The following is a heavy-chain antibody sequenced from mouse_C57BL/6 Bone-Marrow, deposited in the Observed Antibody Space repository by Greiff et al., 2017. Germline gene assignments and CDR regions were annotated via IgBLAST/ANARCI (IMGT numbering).Heavy chain of an antibody. Sequence: VQLQQSGAELVRPGASVKLSCTASGFNIKDDYMHWVKQRPEQGLEWIGWIDPENGDTEYASKFQGTATITADTSSNTAYLQLSSLTSEDTAVYYCTFYYDCPFAYWGQGTLVTVSA. CDR1: GFNIKDDY. D-gene: IGHD2-4*01. CDR3: TFYYDCPFAY. V-gene: IGHV14-4*01. CDR2: IDPENGDT. J-gene: IGHJ3*01.